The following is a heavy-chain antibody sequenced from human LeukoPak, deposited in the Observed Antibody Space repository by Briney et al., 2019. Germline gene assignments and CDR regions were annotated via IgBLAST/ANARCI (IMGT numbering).Heavy chain of an antibody. CDR2: ISGRDNGT. J-gene: IGHJ4*02. CDR1: GLTFSIYA. Sequence: GGSLRLSCAASGLTFSIYAMTWVRQGPGKGLELVSGISGRDNGTWYADSVKGRFTISRDNSKNTLYLQMSTLTGEDTAVYYCAKGFYHYFGSGSYTLDFWGQGTQVTVSS. CDR3: AKGFYHYFGSGSYTLDF. D-gene: IGHD3-10*01. V-gene: IGHV3-23*01.